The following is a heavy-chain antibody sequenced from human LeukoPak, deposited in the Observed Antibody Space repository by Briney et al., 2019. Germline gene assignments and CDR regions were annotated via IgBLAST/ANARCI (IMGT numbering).Heavy chain of an antibody. V-gene: IGHV1-8*01. CDR2: MNPNSGNT. J-gene: IGHJ3*02. CDR3: ARASYDFWSGYYRRNDAFDI. CDR1: GYTFTSYD. D-gene: IGHD3-3*01. Sequence: ASVTVSCKASGYTFTSYDTNWVRQATGQGLEWMGWMNPNSGNTGYAQKFQGRVTMTRNTSISTAYMELSSLRSEDTAVYYCARASYDFWSGYYRRNDAFDIWGQGTMVTVSS.